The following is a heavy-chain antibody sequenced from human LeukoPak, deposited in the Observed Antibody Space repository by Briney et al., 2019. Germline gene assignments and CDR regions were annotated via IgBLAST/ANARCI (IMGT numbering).Heavy chain of an antibody. CDR2: IRSKANSYAT. V-gene: IGHV3-73*01. CDR1: GFTFSGSA. D-gene: IGHD6-6*01. CDR3: SMLGYSSSSAFDY. Sequence: TGGSLRLSCAASGFTFSGSAMHWVRQASGKGLEWVGRIRSKANSYATAYAASVKGRFTISRDDSKNTAYLQMNSLKTEDTAVYCCSMLGYSSSSAFDYWGQRTLVTVPS. J-gene: IGHJ4*02.